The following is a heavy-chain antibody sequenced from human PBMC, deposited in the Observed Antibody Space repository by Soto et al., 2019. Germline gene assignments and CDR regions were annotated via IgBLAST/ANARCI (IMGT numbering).Heavy chain of an antibody. J-gene: IGHJ5*02. V-gene: IGHV4-39*01. CDR1: SGSISSTIYS. Sequence: SETLSLTCTVSSGSISSTIYSWDWIRQPPGKGLEWIGSIFYSGSTYYNPSLKSRVTISVDTSKNQFSLTLTSVAAADTAVSYCARQCRGVTCHWFVPWGQGTLVTVSS. CDR3: ARQCRGVTCHWFVP. CDR2: IFYSGST. D-gene: IGHD2-15*01.